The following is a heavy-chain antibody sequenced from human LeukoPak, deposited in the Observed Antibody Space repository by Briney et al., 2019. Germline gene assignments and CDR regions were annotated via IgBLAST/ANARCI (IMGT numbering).Heavy chain of an antibody. V-gene: IGHV3-9*01. CDR3: ARELDTAMVTFYYWFDP. CDR1: GFTFDDYA. Sequence: GGSLRLSCAASGFTFDDYAMHWVRQAPGKGLEWVSGISWNSGTIGYADSVKGRFTISRDNSKNTLYLQMNSLRAEDTAVYYCARELDTAMVTFYYWFDPWGQGTLVTVSS. CDR2: ISWNSGTI. D-gene: IGHD5-18*01. J-gene: IGHJ5*02.